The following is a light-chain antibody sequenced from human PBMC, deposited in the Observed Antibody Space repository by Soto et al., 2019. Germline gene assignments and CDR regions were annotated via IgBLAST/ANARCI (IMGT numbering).Light chain of an antibody. CDR2: NNN. J-gene: IGLJ1*01. V-gene: IGLV1-44*01. CDR1: SSNIGSNA. CDR3: AAWDDSLNGFFV. Sequence: QSVLTQPHSASGTPGQRVTISCSGSSSNIGSNAVTWYQHLPGAAPKLLITNNNHRPSGVPDRFSGSKSGTSASLTISGLHSEDDGDYYCAAWDDSLNGFFVFGTGTKVTVL.